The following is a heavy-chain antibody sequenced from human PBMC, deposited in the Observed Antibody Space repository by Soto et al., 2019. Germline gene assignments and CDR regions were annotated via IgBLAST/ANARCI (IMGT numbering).Heavy chain of an antibody. D-gene: IGHD3-3*01. CDR1: GFTFSSYW. CDR3: ASYHYDFWSGYYLDY. J-gene: IGHJ4*02. CDR2: VNTDESRT. V-gene: IGHV3-74*01. Sequence: GGSLRLSCGASGFTFSSYWMHWVRQAPGKGLVWVSRVNTDESRTSYADSVKGRFTISRDNAKNTLYLQMNSLRAEDTAVYYCASYHYDFWSGYYLDYWGQGTLVTVSS.